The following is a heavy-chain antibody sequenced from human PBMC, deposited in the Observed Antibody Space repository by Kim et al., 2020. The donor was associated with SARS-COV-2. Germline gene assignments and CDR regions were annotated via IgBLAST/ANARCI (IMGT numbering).Heavy chain of an antibody. D-gene: IGHD4-17*01. CDR2: INHSGST. CDR1: GGSFSGYY. CDR3: ARLRRGGYPRTFTVTTYGSDDY. V-gene: IGHV4-34*01. Sequence: SETLSLTCAVYGGSFSGYYWSWIRQPPGKGLEWIGEINHSGSTNYNPSLKSRVTISVDTSKNQFSLKLSSVTAADTAMYYFARLRRGGYPRTFTVTTYGSDDYWGQGTLGTVSS. J-gene: IGHJ4*02.